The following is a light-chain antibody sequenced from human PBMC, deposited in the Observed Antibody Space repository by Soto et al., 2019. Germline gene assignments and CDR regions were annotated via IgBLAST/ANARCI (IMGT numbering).Light chain of an antibody. CDR1: RGHSSYA. CDR2: LNSDGSH. CDR3: QTWGTGMGV. J-gene: IGLJ1*01. V-gene: IGLV4-69*01. Sequence: QLVLTQSPSASASLGASVKLTCTLSRGHSSYAIAWHQQQPEKGPRYLMKLNSDGSHSKGDGIPDRFSGSSSGAERYLTISSLQSEDEADYYCQTWGTGMGVFGTGTKLTVL.